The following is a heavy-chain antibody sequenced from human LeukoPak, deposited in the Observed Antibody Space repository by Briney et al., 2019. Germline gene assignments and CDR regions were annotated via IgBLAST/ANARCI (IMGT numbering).Heavy chain of an antibody. V-gene: IGHV3-23*01. CDR1: GFTFSNDG. CDR3: AKYPTPPGTHYFDY. D-gene: IGHD6-13*01. CDR2: ISSGGGST. Sequence: GRSLRLSCAPSGFTFSNDGMSWVRHAPGERQEWVSAISSGGGSTYYADSVKGRFTISRDNSKNTLYLQMNSLRAEDTAIYYCAKYPTPPGTHYFDYWGQGTLVTVSS. J-gene: IGHJ4*02.